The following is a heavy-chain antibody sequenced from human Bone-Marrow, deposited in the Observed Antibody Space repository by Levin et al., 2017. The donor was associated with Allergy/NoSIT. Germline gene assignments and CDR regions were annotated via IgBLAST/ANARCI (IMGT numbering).Heavy chain of an antibody. Sequence: GESLKISCAASGVTCFFYFFAWVRQAPGKGLECVSSISSSRRHIYYADSLTGRFTLCFSPAKNSLYLQMSSLRVEDTAVYYCARGLRGMATITGVHSWGQGTLVTVSS. J-gene: IGHJ4*02. V-gene: IGHV3-21*01. CDR2: ISSSRRHI. CDR1: GVTCFFYF. CDR3: ARGLRGMATITGVHS. D-gene: IGHD5-24*01.